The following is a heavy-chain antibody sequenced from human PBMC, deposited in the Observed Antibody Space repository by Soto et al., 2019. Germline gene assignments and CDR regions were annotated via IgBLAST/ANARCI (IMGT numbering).Heavy chain of an antibody. CDR2: INHSGST. V-gene: IGHV4-34*01. CDR3: ARVGVAARRRPNWFDP. D-gene: IGHD6-6*01. Sequence: SETLSLTCAVYGGSFSGYYWSWIRQPPGKGLEWIGEINHSGSTNYNPSLKSRVTISVDTSKNQFSLKLSSVTAADTAVYYCARVGVAARRRPNWFDPWGQGTLVTVSS. CDR1: GGSFSGYY. J-gene: IGHJ5*02.